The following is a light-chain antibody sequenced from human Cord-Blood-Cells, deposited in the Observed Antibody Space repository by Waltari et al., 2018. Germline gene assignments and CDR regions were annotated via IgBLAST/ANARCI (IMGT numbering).Light chain of an antibody. J-gene: IGLJ3*02. CDR1: SSDVGGYNY. CDR3: SSYTSSSTLV. V-gene: IGLV2-14*03. Sequence: QSALTQPASVSGSLGQSITISCTGTSSDVGGYNYVSWYQQHPGKAPKLMIYDVSNRPSGVSNRFSGSKSGNTASLTISGLQADDEAEYYCSSYTSSSTLVFGGGTKLTVL. CDR2: DVS.